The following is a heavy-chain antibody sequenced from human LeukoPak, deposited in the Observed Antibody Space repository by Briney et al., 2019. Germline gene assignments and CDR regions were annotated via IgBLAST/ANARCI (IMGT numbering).Heavy chain of an antibody. CDR2: INHSGST. Sequence: PSETLSLTSAVYGGSFSGYYWSWIRQPPGKGLEWIGEINHSGSTNYNPSLKSRVTISVDTSKNQFSLKLSSVTAADTAVYYCARGIDYYDFWSGIDYWGQGTLVTVSS. V-gene: IGHV4-34*01. CDR3: ARGIDYYDFWSGIDY. J-gene: IGHJ4*02. CDR1: GGSFSGYY. D-gene: IGHD3-3*01.